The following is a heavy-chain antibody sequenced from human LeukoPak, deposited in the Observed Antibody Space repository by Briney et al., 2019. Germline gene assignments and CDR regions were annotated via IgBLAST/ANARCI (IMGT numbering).Heavy chain of an antibody. CDR1: GFTFSTYW. Sequence: GGSLRLSCAASGFTFSTYWMSWVRQAPGKGLEWVANIKQDGSEKYYVDSVKGRFTISRDNAKNSVYLQMNSLRGEDTAVYYCARGHYYFDYWGQGTLVTVTS. V-gene: IGHV3-7*04. J-gene: IGHJ4*02. CDR2: IKQDGSEK. CDR3: ARGHYYFDY.